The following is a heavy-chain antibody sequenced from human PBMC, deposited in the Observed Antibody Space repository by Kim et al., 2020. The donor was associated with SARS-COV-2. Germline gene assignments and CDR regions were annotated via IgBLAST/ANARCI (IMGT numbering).Heavy chain of an antibody. CDR2: INHSGST. D-gene: IGHD3-10*01. J-gene: IGHJ4*02. V-gene: IGHV4-34*01. CDR1: GGSFSGYY. Sequence: SETLSLTCAVYGGSFSGYYWSWIRQPPGKGLEWIGEINHSGSTNYNPSLKSRVTISVDTSKNQFSLKLSSVTAADTAVYYCARHGSHNYYGSGSYYNAYFDYWGQGTLVTVSS. CDR3: ARHGSHNYYGSGSYYNAYFDY.